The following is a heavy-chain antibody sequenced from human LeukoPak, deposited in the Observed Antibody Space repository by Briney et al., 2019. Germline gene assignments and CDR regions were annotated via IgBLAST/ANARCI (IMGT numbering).Heavy chain of an antibody. V-gene: IGHV4-31*03. D-gene: IGHD5-12*01. CDR3: ARVRRKVFGYSGYDRPYYFDY. CDR2: IYYSGST. J-gene: IGHJ4*02. CDR1: GGSISSGGYY. Sequence: TSETLSLTCTVSGGSISSGGYYWSWIRQHPGKGLEWIGYIYYSGSTYYNPSLKSRVTISVDTSKNQFSLKLSSVTAADTAVYYCARVRRKVFGYSGYDRPYYFDYWGQGTLVTVSS.